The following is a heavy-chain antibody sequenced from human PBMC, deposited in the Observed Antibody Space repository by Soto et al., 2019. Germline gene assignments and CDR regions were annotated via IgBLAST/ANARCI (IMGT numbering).Heavy chain of an antibody. CDR3: ARDPEYCSSSSCWYYFDY. V-gene: IGHV4-30-4*02. CDR2: IYYSGST. J-gene: IGHJ4*02. Sequence: SXTLSLTCTVSGGSIISGDYYWSWVRQPPGKGLEWIGNIYYSGSTHYNPSLKSRVTISVDTSKNQLSLQLSSVTAADTAVYYCARDPEYCSSSSCWYYFDYWGQGTLVTVSS. CDR1: GGSIISGDYY. D-gene: IGHD2-2*01.